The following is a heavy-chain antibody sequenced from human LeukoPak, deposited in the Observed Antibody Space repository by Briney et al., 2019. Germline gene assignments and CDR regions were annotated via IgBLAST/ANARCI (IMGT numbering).Heavy chain of an antibody. CDR3: ARGGKLEPTAMAT. D-gene: IGHD5-18*01. J-gene: IGHJ5*02. CDR1: GFTFRTYW. Sequence: GGSLSLSCVASGFTFRTYWLYWFRQPPGKGLVWLSGINPDGSSTTYPDSVKGRFTISRDNAKNMLYLQINSLRVEDTAIYYCARGGKLEPTAMATWGQGSLVVVSS. V-gene: IGHV3-74*01. CDR2: INPDGSST.